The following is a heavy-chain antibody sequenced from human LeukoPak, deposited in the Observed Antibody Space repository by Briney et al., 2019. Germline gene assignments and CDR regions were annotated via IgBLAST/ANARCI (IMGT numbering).Heavy chain of an antibody. Sequence: SETLSLTCTVSGGSISSSSYYWGWIRQPPGKGLEWIGSIYYSGSTYYNPSLKSRVTISIDTSKNQFSLKLSSVTAADTAVYYCAGNYDFWSGPVDYWGQGTLVTVSS. CDR3: AGNYDFWSGPVDY. J-gene: IGHJ4*02. D-gene: IGHD3-3*01. CDR2: IYYSGST. V-gene: IGHV4-39*01. CDR1: GGSISSSSYY.